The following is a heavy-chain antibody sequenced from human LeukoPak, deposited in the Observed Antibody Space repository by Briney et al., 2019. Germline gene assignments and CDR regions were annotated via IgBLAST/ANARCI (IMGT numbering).Heavy chain of an antibody. Sequence: ASVKVSCKASGYTFTSYDINWVRQATGQGLEWMGWMNPNSGNTGYAQKFQGRVTITRNTSKSTAYMELSSLRSEDTTVYYCARDGSYGSGSYYPYMDVWGKGTTVTVSS. V-gene: IGHV1-8*03. D-gene: IGHD3-10*01. CDR2: MNPNSGNT. J-gene: IGHJ6*03. CDR3: ARDGSYGSGSYYPYMDV. CDR1: GYTFTSYD.